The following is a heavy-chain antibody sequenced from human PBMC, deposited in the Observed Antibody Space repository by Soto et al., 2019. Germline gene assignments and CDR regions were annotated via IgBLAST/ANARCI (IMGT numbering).Heavy chain of an antibody. D-gene: IGHD2-21*02. CDR2: IYYSGST. J-gene: IGHJ5*02. CDR1: GGSISSGGYY. Sequence: LCGGSISSGGYYWSWIRQHPGKGLEWIGYIYYSGSTYYNPSLKSRITISVDTSKNQFSLKLSSVTAADTAVYYCARSSPVVTAPWGQGTLVTVSS. CDR3: ARSSPVVTAP. V-gene: IGHV4-31*02.